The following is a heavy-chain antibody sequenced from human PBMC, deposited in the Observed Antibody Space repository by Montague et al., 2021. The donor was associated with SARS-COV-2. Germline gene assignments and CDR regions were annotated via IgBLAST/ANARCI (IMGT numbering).Heavy chain of an antibody. J-gene: IGHJ4*02. CDR2: IYYSGST. D-gene: IGHD1-26*01. V-gene: IGHV4-59*01. CDR1: GGSISSYY. Sequence: SETLSLTCTVSGGSISSYYWSWIRQPPGKGLEWIGYIYYSGSTNYNPSLKSRVTILVDMSKNQFSLKLSSVTAADTAVYYCARGMGGSYLYYFYYGGQGTLVTVSS. CDR3: ARGMGGSYLYYFYY.